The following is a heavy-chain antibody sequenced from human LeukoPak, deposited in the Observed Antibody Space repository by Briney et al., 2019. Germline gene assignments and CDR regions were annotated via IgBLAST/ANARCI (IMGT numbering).Heavy chain of an antibody. CDR2: IYYSGST. D-gene: IGHD1-26*01. CDR1: GYSINNGYY. CDR3: ARARIVGASYSAHDY. Sequence: SETLSLTCTVSGYSINNGYYWGWIRQPPGKGLEWIGYIYYSGSTNYNPSLKSRVTISVDTSKNQFSLKLSSVTAADTAVYYCARARIVGASYSAHDYWGQGTLVTVSS. J-gene: IGHJ4*02. V-gene: IGHV4-38-2*02.